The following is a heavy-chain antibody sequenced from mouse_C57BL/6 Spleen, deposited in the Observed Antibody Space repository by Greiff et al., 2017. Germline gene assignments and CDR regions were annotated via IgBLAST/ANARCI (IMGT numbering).Heavy chain of an antibody. CDR3: TRGGYDGYYEDAY. J-gene: IGHJ3*01. V-gene: IGHV1-5*01. CDR2: FYPGNSDT. CDR1: GYTFTSYW. Sequence: EVQLQQSGTVLARPGASVKMSCKTSGYTFTSYWMHWVKQRPGQGLEWIGAFYPGNSDTSYNQKFKGKAKLTAVTSASTAYMELSSLTNEDSAVYYCTRGGYDGYYEDAYWGQGTLVTVSA. D-gene: IGHD2-3*01.